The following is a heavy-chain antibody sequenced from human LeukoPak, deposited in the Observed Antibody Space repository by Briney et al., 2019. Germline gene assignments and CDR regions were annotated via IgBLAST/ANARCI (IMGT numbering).Heavy chain of an antibody. CDR2: LYDSGNT. D-gene: IGHD3-22*01. V-gene: IGHV4-39*01. CDR3: ARLTTDSTGAPDY. Sequence: SETLSLTCSVSGGSISSSSYYWGWIRQPPGKGLEWIGSLYDSGNTDHNPSLKSRVTVSVDTSKNQLSLKLRSVTAADTAVYYCARLTTDSTGAPDYWGQGTLVTVSS. J-gene: IGHJ4*02. CDR1: GGSISSSSYY.